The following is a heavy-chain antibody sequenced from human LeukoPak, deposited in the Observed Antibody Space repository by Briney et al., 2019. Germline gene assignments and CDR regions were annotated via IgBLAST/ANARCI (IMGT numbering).Heavy chain of an antibody. J-gene: IGHJ6*03. CDR2: ISYDGSNK. V-gene: IGHV3-30*04. D-gene: IGHD5-12*01. Sequence: GRSLRLSCAASGFTFSNYAMHWVRQAPGKGLEWGAVISYDGSNKFYADSVKGRFTISRDNSKNTLHLQMNSLRAEDTAVYYCARSLATSYYYMDVWGKGTTVTVSS. CDR1: GFTFSNYA. CDR3: ARSLATSYYYMDV.